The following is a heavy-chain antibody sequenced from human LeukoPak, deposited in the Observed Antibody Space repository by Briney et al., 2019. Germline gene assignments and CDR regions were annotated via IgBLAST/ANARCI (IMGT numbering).Heavy chain of an antibody. CDR2: IDWDSDE. D-gene: IGHD3-10*01. CDR1: GFSLSTSGMC. CDR3: ARSHRGSGSYFADF. V-gene: IGHV2-70*11. Sequence: SGPALVKPTQTLTLTCTFSGFSLSTSGMCVSWIRQPPGKALEWLARIDWDSDEYYSTSLKTRLTISKDTSKNQVVLTMTNMDPVDTATYYCARSHRGSGSYFADFWGQGTLVTVSS. J-gene: IGHJ4*02.